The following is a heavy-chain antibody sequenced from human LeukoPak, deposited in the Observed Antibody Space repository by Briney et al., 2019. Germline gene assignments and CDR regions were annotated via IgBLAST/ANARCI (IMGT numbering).Heavy chain of an antibody. Sequence: SETLSLTCAVYGGSFSGYYWSWIRQPPGKGLEWIGEINHSGSTNYNPSLKSRVTISVDTSKNQFSLKLSSVTAADTAVYYCASGSYSNCPLRWGQGTLVTVSS. CDR1: GGSFSGYY. D-gene: IGHD4-11*01. J-gene: IGHJ4*02. CDR3: ASGSYSNCPLR. V-gene: IGHV4-34*01. CDR2: INHSGST.